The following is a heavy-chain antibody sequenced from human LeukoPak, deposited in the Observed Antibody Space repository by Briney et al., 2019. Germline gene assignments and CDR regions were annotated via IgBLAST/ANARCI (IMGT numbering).Heavy chain of an antibody. CDR2: IYYSGST. Sequence: SETLSLTCTVSGGSISSSSYYWGWIRQPPGKGLEWIGSIYYSGSTYYNPSLKSRVTISVDTSKKQFSLKLSSVTAADTAVYYCARRDCGGDCYSGVKIDYWGQGTLVTVSS. J-gene: IGHJ4*02. D-gene: IGHD2-21*01. CDR3: ARRDCGGDCYSGVKIDY. CDR1: GGSISSSSYY. V-gene: IGHV4-39*01.